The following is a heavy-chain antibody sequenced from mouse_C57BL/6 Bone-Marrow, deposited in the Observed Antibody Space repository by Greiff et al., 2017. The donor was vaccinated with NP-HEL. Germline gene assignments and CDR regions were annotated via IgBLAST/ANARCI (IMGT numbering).Heavy chain of an antibody. D-gene: IGHD1-1*01. CDR2: LYPGNSDT. V-gene: IGHV1-5*01. CDR1: GYTFTSYW. Sequence: EVKVVESGTVLARPGASVKMSCTTSGYTFTSYWMHWVKQRPGQGLAWIGALYPGNSDTSYNQKVKGKAKLTAVPSARTAYIELSSLTNEDSEVYYCTMTVITTVVATPYWYFYVWGTGTTVTVSS. CDR3: TMTVITTVVATPYWYFYV. J-gene: IGHJ1*03.